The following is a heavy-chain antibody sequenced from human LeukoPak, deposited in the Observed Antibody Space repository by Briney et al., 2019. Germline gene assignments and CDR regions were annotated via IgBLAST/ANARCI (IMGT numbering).Heavy chain of an antibody. CDR1: GYSISSGDY. Sequence: SETLSLTCTVSGYSISSGDYWGWIRQPPGKGLEWIGYIYYSGSTNYNPSLKSRVTISVDTSKNQFSLKLSSVTAADTAVYYCAREPANRRDGYPNPSAFDIWGQGTMVTVSS. CDR3: AREPANRRDGYPNPSAFDI. V-gene: IGHV4-61*08. CDR2: IYYSGST. D-gene: IGHD5-24*01. J-gene: IGHJ3*02.